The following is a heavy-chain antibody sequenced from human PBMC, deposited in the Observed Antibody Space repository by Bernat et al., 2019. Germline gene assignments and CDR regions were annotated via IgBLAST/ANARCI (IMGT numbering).Heavy chain of an antibody. V-gene: IGHV3-30*18. CDR3: AKDQGYSYDFDY. Sequence: QVQPVESGGGVVQPGRSLRLSCAASGFTFSSYGMHWVRQAPGKGLEWVAVISYDGSNKYYADSVKGRFTISRDNSKNTLYLQMNSLRAEDTAVYYCAKDQGYSYDFDYWGQGTLVTVSS. CDR1: GFTFSSYG. D-gene: IGHD5-18*01. CDR2: ISYDGSNK. J-gene: IGHJ4*02.